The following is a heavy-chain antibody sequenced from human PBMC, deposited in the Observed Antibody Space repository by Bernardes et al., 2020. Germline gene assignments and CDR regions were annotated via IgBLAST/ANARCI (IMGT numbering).Heavy chain of an antibody. CDR2: ISGSGGST. CDR3: AKSKAAGITMIVVVREDNCFDY. J-gene: IGHJ4*02. V-gene: IGHV3-23*01. D-gene: IGHD3-22*01. CDR1: GFTFSSYA. Sequence: GGSLRLSCAASGFTFSSYAMSWVRQAPGKGLEWVSAISGSGGSTYYADSVKGRFTISRDNSKNTLYLQMNSLRAEDTAVYYGAKSKAAGITMIVVVREDNCFDYWSQGTLVTVSS.